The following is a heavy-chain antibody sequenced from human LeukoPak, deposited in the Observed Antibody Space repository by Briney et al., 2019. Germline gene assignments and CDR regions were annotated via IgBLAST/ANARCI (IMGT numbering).Heavy chain of an antibody. D-gene: IGHD6-6*01. V-gene: IGHV3-9*03. Sequence: GGSLRLSCAASGFTFDDYAMHWVRQAPGKGLEWVSGISWNSGSIGYADSVKGRFTISRDNAKNSLYLQMNGLRGEDMALYYCXXGLVGSSIADFFDYWGQGIPVTVPS. CDR3: XXGLVGSSIADFFDY. CDR2: ISWNSGSI. J-gene: IGHJ4*02. CDR1: GFTFDDYA.